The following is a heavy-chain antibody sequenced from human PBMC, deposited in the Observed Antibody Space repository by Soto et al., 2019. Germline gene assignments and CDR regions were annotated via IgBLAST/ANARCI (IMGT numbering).Heavy chain of an antibody. V-gene: IGHV3-33*01. CDR3: ARDFLEWLRLGADYYYGMDV. CDR2: IWYDGSNK. J-gene: IGHJ6*02. CDR1: GFTFSSYG. Sequence: QVQLVESGGGVVQPGRSLRLSCAASGFTFSSYGMHWVRQAPGKGLEWVAVIWYDGSNKYYADSVKGRFTISRDNSKNTLYLQMNSLRAEDTAVYYCARDFLEWLRLGADYYYGMDVWGQGTTVTVSS. D-gene: IGHD5-12*01.